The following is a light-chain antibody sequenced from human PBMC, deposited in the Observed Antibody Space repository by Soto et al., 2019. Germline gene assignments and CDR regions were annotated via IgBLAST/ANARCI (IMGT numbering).Light chain of an antibody. V-gene: IGKV3-20*01. CDR2: GAS. CDR3: HQYGISP. J-gene: IGKJ4*01. Sequence: EILLTQSPCTLSLSPGERATLSCRASQSVSSNYLAWYEQKPGQAPRLLIYGASSRATGIPDSFSGRGSGTEFSLTISRLEPEDFAVYYCHQYGISPFGGGTKVDIK. CDR1: QSVSSNY.